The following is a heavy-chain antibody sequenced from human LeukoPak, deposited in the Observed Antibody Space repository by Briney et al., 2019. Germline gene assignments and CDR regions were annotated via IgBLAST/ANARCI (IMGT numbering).Heavy chain of an antibody. Sequence: QSGGSLRLSCAASGFTFSSYAMHWVRQAPGKGLEWVAVISYDGSNKYYADSVKGRFTISRDNSKNTLYLQMNSLRAEDTAVYYCARAPGYSGYYYYYYYMDVWGKGTTVTISS. CDR1: GFTFSSYA. J-gene: IGHJ6*03. D-gene: IGHD3-10*01. V-gene: IGHV3-30*04. CDR2: ISYDGSNK. CDR3: ARAPGYSGYYYYYYYMDV.